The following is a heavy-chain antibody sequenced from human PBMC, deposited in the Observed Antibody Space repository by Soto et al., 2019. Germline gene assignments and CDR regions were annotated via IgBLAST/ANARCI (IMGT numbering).Heavy chain of an antibody. CDR3: ARIIAAAGTDAYYYGMDV. CDR1: GFTFSSYE. V-gene: IGHV3-48*03. Sequence: EVQLVESGGGLVQPGGSLRLSCAASGFTFSSYEMNWVRQAPGKGLEWVSYISSSGSTICYADSVKGRFTISRDNAKNSLYLQMNSLRAEDTAVYYCARIIAAAGTDAYYYGMDVWGQGTTVTVSS. J-gene: IGHJ6*02. CDR2: ISSSGSTI. D-gene: IGHD6-13*01.